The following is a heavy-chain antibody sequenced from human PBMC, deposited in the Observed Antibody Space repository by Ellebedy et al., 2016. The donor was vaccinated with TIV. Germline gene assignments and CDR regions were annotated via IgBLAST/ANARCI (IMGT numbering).Heavy chain of an antibody. CDR1: GGSISDYH. Sequence: MPSETLSLTCTVSGGSISDYHWSWIRQPPGTGLEWIGYIHYNGNTDYNPSLRGRFTMSVDTSKNQFSLKLSSVTAADTAVYYCARITSGPYWHFDLWGRGTLVTVSS. J-gene: IGHJ2*01. V-gene: IGHV4-59*01. CDR3: ARITSGPYWHFDL. D-gene: IGHD6-19*01. CDR2: IHYNGNT.